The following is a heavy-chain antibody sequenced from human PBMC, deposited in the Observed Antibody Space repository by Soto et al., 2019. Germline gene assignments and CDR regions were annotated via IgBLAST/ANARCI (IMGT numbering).Heavy chain of an antibody. D-gene: IGHD3-3*01. J-gene: IGHJ5*02. CDR2: IYSSGST. CDR3: ARGQRFSDWFDP. Sequence: QVHLQESGPGLVKPSETLSLTCTVSGGAISTYYWTWIRQPAGKGLEWIGRIYSSGSTKYNPSLPRRVTMSLDTSNNQFSLRLTSVTAADTAVYYCARGQRFSDWFDPWGQGTLVTVSS. V-gene: IGHV4-4*07. CDR1: GGAISTYY.